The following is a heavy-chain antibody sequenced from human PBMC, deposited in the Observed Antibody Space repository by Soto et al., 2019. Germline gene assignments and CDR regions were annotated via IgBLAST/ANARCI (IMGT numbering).Heavy chain of an antibody. J-gene: IGHJ4*02. Sequence: PGESLKISCQCSGYTFSNFWIAWVRHLPGKGLEYMGIIYPGDSETRYSPSFHGKVTISADRSIGTAYRQWSSLEASDSAFYFCARSPRSSPYFDYWGQGALVTVSS. V-gene: IGHV5-51*01. CDR1: GYTFSNFW. D-gene: IGHD6-13*01. CDR3: ARSPRSSPYFDY. CDR2: IYPGDSET.